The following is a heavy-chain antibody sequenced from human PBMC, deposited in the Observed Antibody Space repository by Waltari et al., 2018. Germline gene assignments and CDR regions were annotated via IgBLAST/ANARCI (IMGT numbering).Heavy chain of an antibody. D-gene: IGHD3-3*01. CDR2: INPKTGGT. J-gene: IGHJ3*02. CDR3: AKDQTRTTTFGVVRTALDI. V-gene: IGHV1-2*02. CDR1: GYTFTDYH. Sequence: QVQLVQSGAEVTKPGASVKVSCKASGYTFTDYHFQWVRQAPGEGLEWMGWINPKTGGTNYAQEFQGRVTMTRDTSISTAYMELSSLRSDDTAMYYCAKDQTRTTTFGVVRTALDIWGQGTMVTVSS.